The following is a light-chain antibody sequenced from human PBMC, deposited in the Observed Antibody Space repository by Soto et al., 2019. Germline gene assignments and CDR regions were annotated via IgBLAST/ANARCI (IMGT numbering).Light chain of an antibody. Sequence: DIHMTRSPSSLSASVGDTVTITCRASQGISNSLAWFQQKPGRVPQFLIYAASTLQPGVPPRFSGSGSGTDFTLTISSLQPEDVATYYCQNYNSAPLTFGPGTRVDIK. J-gene: IGKJ3*01. CDR2: AAS. CDR1: QGISNS. V-gene: IGKV1-27*01. CDR3: QNYNSAPLT.